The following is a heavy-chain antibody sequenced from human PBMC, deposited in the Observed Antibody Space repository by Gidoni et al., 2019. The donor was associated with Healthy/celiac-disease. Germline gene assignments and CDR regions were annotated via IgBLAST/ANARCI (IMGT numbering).Heavy chain of an antibody. D-gene: IGHD6-13*01. CDR3: ARDLGRYSSSWYFDY. Sequence: EVQLVESGGGLVQPGGSLRLPCAASGVPFSSYSMNWVRQAPGKGLEWVSYISSSSSTIYYADSVKGRFTISRDNAKNSLYLQMNSLRDEDTAVYYCARDLGRYSSSWYFDYWGQGTLVTVSS. CDR1: GVPFSSYS. J-gene: IGHJ4*02. V-gene: IGHV3-48*02. CDR2: ISSSSSTI.